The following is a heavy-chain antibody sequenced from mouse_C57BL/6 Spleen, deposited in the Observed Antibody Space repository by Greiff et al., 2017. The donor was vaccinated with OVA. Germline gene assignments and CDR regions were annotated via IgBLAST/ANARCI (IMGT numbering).Heavy chain of an antibody. Sequence: EVQLVESGPGLVKPSQSLSLTCSVTGYSITSGYYWNWIRQFPGNKLEWMGYISYDGSNNYNPSLKNRISITRDTSKNQFFLKLNSVTTEDTATYDCAREAYGSIYWYFDVWGTGTTVTVSS. V-gene: IGHV3-6*01. CDR3: AREAYGSIYWYFDV. CDR2: ISYDGSN. J-gene: IGHJ1*03. D-gene: IGHD1-1*01. CDR1: GYSITSGYY.